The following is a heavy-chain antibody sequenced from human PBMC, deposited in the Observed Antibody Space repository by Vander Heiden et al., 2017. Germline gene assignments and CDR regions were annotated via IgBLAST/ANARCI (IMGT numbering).Heavy chain of an antibody. V-gene: IGHV4-39*01. D-gene: IGHD6-13*01. CDR1: GASISFSSYY. CDR2: IFYRGNT. CDR3: VRAQDEYRGSWYGLSEFY. Sequence: QLRLQESGPGLVTPSETLSLTCSVSGASISFSSYYWGWIRQPPGKGLEWIGNIFYRGNTYYNSSLRSRVTISVDTSENQFSLSLSSMTAADTAVYYCVRAQDEYRGSWYGLSEFYWGQGALVTVSP. J-gene: IGHJ4*02.